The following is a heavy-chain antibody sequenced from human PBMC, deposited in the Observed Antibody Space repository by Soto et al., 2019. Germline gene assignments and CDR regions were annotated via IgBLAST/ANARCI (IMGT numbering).Heavy chain of an antibody. D-gene: IGHD1-26*01. Sequence: SLRLSCAASGFTFSSYWMSWVRQAPGKGLEWVARINQDGSEKYYVDSVKGRFTISRDNAKNSLYLQMNSLRAEDTAVYYCARDYPGGSYYDYWGQGTLVTVSS. V-gene: IGHV3-7*03. CDR3: ARDYPGGSYYDY. CDR1: GFTFSSYW. J-gene: IGHJ4*02. CDR2: INQDGSEK.